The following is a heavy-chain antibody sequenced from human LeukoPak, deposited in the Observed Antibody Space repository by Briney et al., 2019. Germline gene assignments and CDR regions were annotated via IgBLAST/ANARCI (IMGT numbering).Heavy chain of an antibody. J-gene: IGHJ5*02. D-gene: IGHD2-2*01. V-gene: IGHV4-59*01. CDR2: IYNSGST. CDR1: GGSLSTYY. CDR3: ARVNYCSSTSCYGPRYNWFDP. Sequence: SETLSLTCTVSGGSLSTYYWSWIRQPPGKGLEWIGYIYNSGSTNYSPSLRSRVTISVDTSKNQFSLKLSSVTAADTAVYYCARVNYCSSTSCYGPRYNWFDPWGQGTLVTVSS.